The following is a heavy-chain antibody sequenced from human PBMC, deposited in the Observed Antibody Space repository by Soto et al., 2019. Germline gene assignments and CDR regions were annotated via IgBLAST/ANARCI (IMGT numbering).Heavy chain of an antibody. J-gene: IGHJ5*01. CDR1: GFMFLSYG. Sequence: VQLVESGGGVVQPGRSLRLSCEASGFMFLSYGFHWVRQAPGKGLEWVAVISVNGGNKDYVDSVKGRFTISRDDSKKTLYLQRENLGAGDRAVFYWAKEGGGGGYSSIDSWGQGTLVSVSS. V-gene: IGHV3-30*18. D-gene: IGHD4-4*01. CDR3: AKEGGGGGYSSIDS. CDR2: ISVNGGNK.